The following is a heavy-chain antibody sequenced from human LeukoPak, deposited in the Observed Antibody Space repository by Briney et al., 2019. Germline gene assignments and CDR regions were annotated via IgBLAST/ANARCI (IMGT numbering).Heavy chain of an antibody. V-gene: IGHV4-59*01. CDR3: AREHKLAAAGIDYFDY. Sequence: SETLSLTCTVSGGSISSYYWSWIRQPPGEGLEWIGYIYYSGSTNYNPSLKSRVTISVDTSKNQFSLKLSSVTAADTAVYYCAREHKLAAAGIDYFDYWGQGTLVTVSS. J-gene: IGHJ4*02. D-gene: IGHD6-13*01. CDR2: IYYSGST. CDR1: GGSISSYY.